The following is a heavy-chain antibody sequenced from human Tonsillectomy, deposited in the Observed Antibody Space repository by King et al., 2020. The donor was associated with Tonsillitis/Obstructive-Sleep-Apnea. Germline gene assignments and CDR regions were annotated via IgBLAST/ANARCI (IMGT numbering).Heavy chain of an antibody. CDR3: ARRFLDYDAFDI. Sequence: VQLQESGPGLVKPSETLSLTCTVSGGSISSYYWSWIRQPPGEGLEWIGYIYYSGSTNYNPSLKSRVTISVDTSKHQFSMKLSSVTAADTAVYYCARRFLDYDAFDIWGQGTMVTVSS. J-gene: IGHJ3*02. D-gene: IGHD3-3*01. CDR2: IYYSGST. V-gene: IGHV4-59*01. CDR1: GGSISSYY.